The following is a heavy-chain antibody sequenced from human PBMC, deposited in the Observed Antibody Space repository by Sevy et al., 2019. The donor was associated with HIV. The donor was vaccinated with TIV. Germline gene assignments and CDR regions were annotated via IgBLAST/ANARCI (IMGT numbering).Heavy chain of an antibody. V-gene: IGHV4-59*01. CDR3: ARGTTVTTYADY. CDR1: GGSISSYY. J-gene: IGHJ4*02. CDR2: IYYSGST. Sequence: SETLSLTCTVSGGSISSYYWSWIRQPPGKGLEWIGYIYYSGSTNYNPSLKSRVTISVDTSKNQFSLKLSSVTAADTAVYYCARGTTVTTYADYWGQGTLLTVSS. D-gene: IGHD4-17*01.